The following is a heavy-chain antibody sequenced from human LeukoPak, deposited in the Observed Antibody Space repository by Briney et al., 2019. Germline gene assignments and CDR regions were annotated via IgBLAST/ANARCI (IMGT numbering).Heavy chain of an antibody. CDR3: AKRGGLLWFREGDAFDI. D-gene: IGHD3-10*01. Sequence: PGGSLRLSCAASGFTFSSYAMSWVRQAPGKGLEWVSGISGSGGSTYYTDSVKGRFTISRDNSKNTLYLQMNSLRAEDTAVYYCAKRGGLLWFREGDAFDIWGQGTMVTVSS. V-gene: IGHV3-23*01. J-gene: IGHJ3*02. CDR2: ISGSGGST. CDR1: GFTFSSYA.